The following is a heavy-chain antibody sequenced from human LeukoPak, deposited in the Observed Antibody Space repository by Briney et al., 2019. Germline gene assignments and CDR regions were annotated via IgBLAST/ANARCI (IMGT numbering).Heavy chain of an antibody. V-gene: IGHV3-66*02. J-gene: IGHJ6*03. CDR1: GFTDSSNY. CDR2: IYSGGSK. CDR3: ARETPGYYYYYMDV. Sequence: GGPLRLFCAASGFTDSSNYMSWARDSPGKGLECVSVIYSGGSKYDPDSVKGRFTISRDNSKNTLYLQMNSLRAEDTAVYYCARETPGYYYYYMDVWGKGTTVTVSS. D-gene: IGHD1-1*01.